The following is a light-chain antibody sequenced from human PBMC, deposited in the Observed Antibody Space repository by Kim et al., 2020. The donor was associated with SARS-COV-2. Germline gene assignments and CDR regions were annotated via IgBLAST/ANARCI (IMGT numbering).Light chain of an antibody. J-gene: IGLJ2*01. CDR1: NIGRKS. Sequence: SYELTQPPSVSVAPGKTARITCGGNNIGRKSVHWYQQKPGQAPVLVIYYDSDRPSGIPERFSGSNSGNTATLTISRVEAGDEADYYCQAWDSSSDHVVFGGGTKLTVL. CDR3: QAWDSSSDHVV. V-gene: IGLV3-21*04. CDR2: YDS.